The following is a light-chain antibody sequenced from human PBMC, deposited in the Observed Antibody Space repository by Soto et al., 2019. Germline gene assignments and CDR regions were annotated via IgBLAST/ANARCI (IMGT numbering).Light chain of an antibody. CDR2: STN. J-gene: IGLJ2*01. CDR1: SSNIGKNT. Sequence: QSVLTQVPATSGTPGQTVAISCSGSSSNIGKNTVNWYQQFPGTAPKLLIHSTNHRPLGVPDRFSVSKSGTSASLAISGLQSEDEAEYYCAVWEDSLNGPIFGGGTKLTVL. V-gene: IGLV1-44*01. CDR3: AVWEDSLNGPI.